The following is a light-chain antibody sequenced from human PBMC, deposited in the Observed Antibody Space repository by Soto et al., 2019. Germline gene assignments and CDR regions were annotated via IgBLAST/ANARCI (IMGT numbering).Light chain of an antibody. CDR3: QQYGSSPIT. J-gene: IGKJ5*01. CDR1: QSVISTY. Sequence: IVLTQSPGTLSLSPGERATLSCRDSQSVISTYLAWYQQKPGQAPRLLIYGASSRATGIPDRFSGSGSGTDFTLTSSRLEPEDFAVYYCQQYGSSPITFGQGTRLEIK. CDR2: GAS. V-gene: IGKV3-20*01.